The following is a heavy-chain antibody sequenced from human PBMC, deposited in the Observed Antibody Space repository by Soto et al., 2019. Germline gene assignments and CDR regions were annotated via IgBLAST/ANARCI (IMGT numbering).Heavy chain of an antibody. V-gene: IGHV3-23*01. D-gene: IGHD1-26*01. Sequence: GGCLRLSCVASGITFGSRAMSWVRQAPGKGLEWVSSISGSGTTTHYADSVKGRFTISRDSSKNTLYIQINNVRGEDTAVYYCVKIRGTGERDTFEYWGQGALVTVSS. CDR1: GITFGSRA. CDR2: ISGSGTTT. CDR3: VKIRGTGERDTFEY. J-gene: IGHJ4*02.